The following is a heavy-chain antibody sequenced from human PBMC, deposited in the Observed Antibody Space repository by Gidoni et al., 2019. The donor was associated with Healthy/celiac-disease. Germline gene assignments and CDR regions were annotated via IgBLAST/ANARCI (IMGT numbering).Heavy chain of an antibody. CDR1: GFTFSSYG. CDR3: AKVWLRYFDWHARYYFDY. J-gene: IGHJ4*02. V-gene: IGHV3-30*18. CDR2: ISYDGSNK. Sequence: QVQLVESGGGVVQPGRSLRLSCAASGFTFSSYGMHWVRQAPGEGLEWVAVISYDGSNKYYADSVKCRFTISRDNSKNTLYLQMNSLRAEDTAVYYCAKVWLRYFDWHARYYFDYWGQGTLVTVSS. D-gene: IGHD3-9*01.